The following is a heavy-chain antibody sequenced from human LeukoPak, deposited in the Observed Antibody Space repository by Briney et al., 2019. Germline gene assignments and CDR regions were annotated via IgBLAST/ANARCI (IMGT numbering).Heavy chain of an antibody. D-gene: IGHD2-21*01. J-gene: IGHJ3*02. CDR3: ARRSGDWRDAFDT. CDR2: INTDGSST. V-gene: IGHV3-74*01. Sequence: PGGSLRLSCAASGFTFSSYWMHWVRQAPGKGLVWVSRINTDGSSTSYADSVKGRFTISRDNAKNTLYLQMNSLRAEDTAVYYCARRSGDWRDAFDTWGQGTMVTVSS. CDR1: GFTFSSYW.